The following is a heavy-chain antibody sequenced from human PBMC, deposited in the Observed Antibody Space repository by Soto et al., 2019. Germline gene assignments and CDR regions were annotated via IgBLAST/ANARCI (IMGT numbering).Heavy chain of an antibody. V-gene: IGHV4-59*01. D-gene: IGHD1-26*01. J-gene: IGHJ3*02. CDR1: GGSISSYY. Sequence: PSETLSLTCTVSGGSISSYYWSWIRQPPGKGLEWIGYIYYSGSTNYNPSLKSRVTISVETSKNQFSLKLSSVTAADTAVYYCAREVGAKAGIGKVRGMEGAFDIWGQGTMVTVSS. CDR2: IYYSGST. CDR3: AREVGAKAGIGKVRGMEGAFDI.